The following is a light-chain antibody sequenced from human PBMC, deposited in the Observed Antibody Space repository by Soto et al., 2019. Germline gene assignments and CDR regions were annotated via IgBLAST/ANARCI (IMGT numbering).Light chain of an antibody. V-gene: IGKV3-20*01. CDR3: QQYGSSPTT. CDR2: DAS. Sequence: EIVLTQSPATLSLSPVERATLSCRASQSVSSYLAWYQQKPGQAPRLLIYDASNRATGIPDRFSGSGSGTDFTLTISRLEPEDFAVYFCQQYGSSPTTFGQGTKGDIK. CDR1: QSVSSY. J-gene: IGKJ1*01.